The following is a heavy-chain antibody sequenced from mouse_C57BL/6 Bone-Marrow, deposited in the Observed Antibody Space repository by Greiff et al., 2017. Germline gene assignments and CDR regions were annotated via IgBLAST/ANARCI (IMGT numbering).Heavy chain of an antibody. Sequence: LQESGAELVKPGASVKLSCKASGYTFTEYTIHWVKQRSGQGLEWIGWFYSGSGSIKYIEKFKDKDTLTADKSSSTVYMELSRLTSEDAAVYFCARHGPYGNYVWYFDVWGTGTTVTVSS. CDR3: ARHGPYGNYVWYFDV. CDR1: GYTFTEYT. V-gene: IGHV1-62-2*01. D-gene: IGHD2-1*01. CDR2: FYSGSGSI. J-gene: IGHJ1*03.